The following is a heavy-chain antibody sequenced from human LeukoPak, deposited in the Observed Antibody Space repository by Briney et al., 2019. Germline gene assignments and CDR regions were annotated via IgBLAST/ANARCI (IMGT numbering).Heavy chain of an antibody. D-gene: IGHD2-15*01. CDR1: GGSFSGYY. J-gene: IGHJ4*02. Sequence: SETLSLTCAVYGGSFSGYYWSWIRQPPGKGLEWIGEINHSGSTNDNPSLKSRVTISVDTSKNQFSLKLSSVTAAATAVYYCAGTSRFFSGGSFFFLEGFGYFFDYWGQGTLVTVSS. CDR3: AGTSRFFSGGSFFFLEGFGYFFDY. CDR2: INHSGST. V-gene: IGHV4-34*01.